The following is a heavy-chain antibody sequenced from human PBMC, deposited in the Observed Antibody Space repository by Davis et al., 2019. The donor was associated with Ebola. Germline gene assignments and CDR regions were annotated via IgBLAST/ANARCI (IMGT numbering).Heavy chain of an antibody. V-gene: IGHV1-2*04. CDR1: GYTFTAYY. J-gene: IGHJ6*02. D-gene: IGHD3-10*01. CDR3: AKDLEDKFVSYALDV. Sequence: ASVQVSCKTSGYTFTAYYIHRVRQPPGQGLEWMGWIDPQSGGTNYAQQFQEWVTMTRDASIDTAYIELSSPRSDATAVYYCAKDLEDKFVSYALDVWGQGTTVTVSS. CDR2: IDPQSGGT.